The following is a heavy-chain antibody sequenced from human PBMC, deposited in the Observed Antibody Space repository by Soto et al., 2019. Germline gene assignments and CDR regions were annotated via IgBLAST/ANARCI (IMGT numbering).Heavy chain of an antibody. Sequence: QVQLQESGPGLMKPSETLALTGTVSGGPISSYHWCRIRHTPGKGLEWIGYIHYSGRTSDNPSLRSRVTTAVHTSRTQFALRLRSVNAADTAVYYCTGDRNNRVWYKYWGQGAMVTVSS. CDR2: IHYSGRT. V-gene: IGHV4-59*01. CDR1: GGPISSYH. J-gene: IGHJ4*02. D-gene: IGHD6-19*01. CDR3: TGDRNNRVWYKY.